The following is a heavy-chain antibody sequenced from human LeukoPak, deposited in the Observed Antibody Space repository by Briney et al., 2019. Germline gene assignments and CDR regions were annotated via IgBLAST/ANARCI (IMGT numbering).Heavy chain of an antibody. D-gene: IGHD3-10*01. Sequence: ASVKVSCKVSGYTLTELSMHWVRQAPGKGLEWMGRIDPEDGETIYAQKFQGRVTMTADTSADTAYMELSSLRSEDTAVYYCATEGKMVRGLYTDYWGQGTLVTVSS. CDR2: IDPEDGET. CDR3: ATEGKMVRGLYTDY. CDR1: GYTLTELS. V-gene: IGHV1-24*01. J-gene: IGHJ4*02.